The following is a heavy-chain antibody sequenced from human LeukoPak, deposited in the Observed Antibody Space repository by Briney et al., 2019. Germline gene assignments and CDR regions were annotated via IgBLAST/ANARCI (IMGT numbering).Heavy chain of an antibody. Sequence: SETLSLTCAVYGAPFSGYWWYWIRQPPGKGLEWIGEINQSSITNYNPSLKSRVSISVDTSKNQFSLKLSSVTAADTAVYYCATTSGHWGQGTLVTVSS. CDR2: INQSSIT. CDR1: GAPFSGYW. CDR3: ATTSGH. J-gene: IGHJ4*02. V-gene: IGHV4-34*01.